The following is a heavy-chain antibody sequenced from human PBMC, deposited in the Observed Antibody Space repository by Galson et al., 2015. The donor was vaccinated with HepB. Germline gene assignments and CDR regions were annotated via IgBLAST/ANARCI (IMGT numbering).Heavy chain of an antibody. CDR3: ARQVVVAAWRVDP. V-gene: IGHV4-39*01. J-gene: IGHJ5*02. D-gene: IGHD2-15*01. CDR2: IYYSGST. Sequence: LSLTCSVSGGSIYSNSDYWGWIRQSPGKGLEWIGTIYYSGSTYYNPSLKSRVTISMHTSKNQFSLRLTSVTAADTAVYYCARQVVVAAWRVDPWGQGTLVTVSS. CDR1: GGSIYSNSDY.